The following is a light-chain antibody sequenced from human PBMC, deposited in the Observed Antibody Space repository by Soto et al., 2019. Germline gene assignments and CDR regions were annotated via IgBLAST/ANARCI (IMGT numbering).Light chain of an antibody. Sequence: DLQLTQSPSTLSASVGDRVTITCRASQSISSWLAWYQQKPGKAPKLLIYKASSLESGVLSRFSGSGSGTEFTLTISSLQPDDFATYYCQQYNSYSWTFGQGTNVDIK. CDR1: QSISSW. CDR3: QQYNSYSWT. CDR2: KAS. V-gene: IGKV1-5*03. J-gene: IGKJ1*01.